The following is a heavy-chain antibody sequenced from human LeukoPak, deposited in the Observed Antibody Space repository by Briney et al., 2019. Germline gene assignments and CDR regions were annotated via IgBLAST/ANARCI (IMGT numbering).Heavy chain of an antibody. J-gene: IGHJ4*02. CDR1: GGSISRYY. CDR3: ARGPPRSMGDY. V-gene: IGHV4-59*01. CDR2: IYYSGST. Sequence: PSETLSLTCTVSGGSISRYYWSWIRQPPGKGLEWIGYIYYSGSTNYNPSLKSRVTISVDTSKNQFSLKLSSVTAADTAVYYCARGPPRSMGDYWGQGTLVTVSS. D-gene: IGHD1-14*01.